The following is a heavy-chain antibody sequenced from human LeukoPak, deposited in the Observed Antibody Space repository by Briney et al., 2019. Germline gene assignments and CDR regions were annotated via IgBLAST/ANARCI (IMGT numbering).Heavy chain of an antibody. CDR3: ARERTSGWDAFDF. CDR2: ISGSGGST. Sequence: GGSLRLSCAASGFSFSSYAMSWVRQAPGKGLEWVSAISGSGGSTYYADSVKGRFTISRDNSKNTLYVQMNSLRAEDTAVYYCARERTSGWDAFDFWGQGTLVTVSS. D-gene: IGHD6-19*01. J-gene: IGHJ4*02. V-gene: IGHV3-23*01. CDR1: GFSFSSYA.